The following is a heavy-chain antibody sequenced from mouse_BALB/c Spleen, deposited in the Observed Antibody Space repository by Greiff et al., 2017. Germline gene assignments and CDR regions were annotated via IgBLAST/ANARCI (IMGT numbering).Heavy chain of an antibody. D-gene: IGHD1-1*01. J-gene: IGHJ2*01. V-gene: IGHV5-6*01. Sequence: EVKVVESGGDLVKPGGSLKLSCAASGFTFSSYGMSWVRQTPDKRLEWVATISSGGSYTYYPDSVKGRFTISRDNAKNTLYLQMSSLKSEDTAMYYCARHRDYYGSNYFDYWGQGTTLTVSS. CDR2: ISSGGSYT. CDR1: GFTFSSYG. CDR3: ARHRDYYGSNYFDY.